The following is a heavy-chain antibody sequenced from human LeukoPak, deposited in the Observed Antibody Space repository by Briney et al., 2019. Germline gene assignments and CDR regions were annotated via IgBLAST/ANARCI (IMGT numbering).Heavy chain of an antibody. CDR1: GGSISSSSYY. D-gene: IGHD3-22*01. CDR3: ARRGYYDSSGYYPQGAFDI. Sequence: SETLSLTCTVSGGSISSSSYYWGWIRQPPGKGLEWIGEINHSGSTNYNPSLKSRVTISVDTSKNQFSLKLSSVTAADTAVYYCARRGYYDSSGYYPQGAFDIWGQGTMVTVSS. V-gene: IGHV4-39*07. CDR2: INHSGST. J-gene: IGHJ3*02.